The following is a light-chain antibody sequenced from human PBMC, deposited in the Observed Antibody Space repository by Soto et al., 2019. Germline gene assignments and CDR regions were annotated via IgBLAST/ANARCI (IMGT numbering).Light chain of an antibody. J-gene: IGLJ1*01. V-gene: IGLV2-14*03. CDR1: SSDVGGYNY. Sequence: QSALTQPASVSGSPGQSITISCTGTSSDVGGYNYVSWYQQHPGKAPKFMIYEVTNRPSGVSNRFSGSKSGNTASLTISGRQPEDEADYYCSSYTSTGTVVVFGTGTKVTVL. CDR2: EVT. CDR3: SSYTSTGTVVV.